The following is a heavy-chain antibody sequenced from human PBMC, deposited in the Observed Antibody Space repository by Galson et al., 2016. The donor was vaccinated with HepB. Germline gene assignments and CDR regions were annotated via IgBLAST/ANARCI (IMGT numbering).Heavy chain of an antibody. CDR3: ASVENFDY. J-gene: IGHJ4*02. CDR2: ISYDGSNR. D-gene: IGHD5-24*01. V-gene: IGHV3-30-3*01. Sequence: SLRLSCAASGFTFSTYAMHWVRQAPGKGLEWVAVISYDGSNRYNADSVKGRFTISRDNSKNTLYLQMNSLRPEDTAVYYCASVENFDYWGQGTLVTVSS. CDR1: GFTFSTYA.